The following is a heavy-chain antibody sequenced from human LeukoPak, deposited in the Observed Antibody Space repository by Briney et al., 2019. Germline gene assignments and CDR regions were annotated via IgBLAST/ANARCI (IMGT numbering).Heavy chain of an antibody. D-gene: IGHD1-26*01. Sequence: SETLSLTCTVSGYSISSGYYWGWIRQPPGKGLEWIGSIYHSGSTYYNPSLKSRVTISVDTSKNQFSLKLSSVTAADTAVYYCARSQFIVGATPDFDYWGQGTLVTVSS. CDR2: IYHSGST. CDR3: ARSQFIVGATPDFDY. CDR1: GYSISSGYY. V-gene: IGHV4-38-2*02. J-gene: IGHJ4*02.